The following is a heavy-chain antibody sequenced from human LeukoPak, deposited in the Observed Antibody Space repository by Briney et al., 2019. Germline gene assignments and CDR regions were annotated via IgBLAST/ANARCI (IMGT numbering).Heavy chain of an antibody. V-gene: IGHV3-74*01. CDR2: INSDGSST. Sequence: PGGSLRLSCAASGFTFSSYWMHWVRQAPGKGLVWVSRINSDGSSTNYADSVKGRFTISRDNAENTLYLQMNSLRAEDTAVYYCARGGDGSGSPRLGWWGQGTLVTVSS. CDR1: GFTFSSYW. CDR3: ARGGDGSGSPRLGW. J-gene: IGHJ4*02. D-gene: IGHD3-10*01.